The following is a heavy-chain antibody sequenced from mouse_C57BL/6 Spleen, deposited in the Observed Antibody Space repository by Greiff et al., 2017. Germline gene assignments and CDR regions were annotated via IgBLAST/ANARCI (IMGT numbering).Heavy chain of an antibody. CDR3: ASWNVNYCAMGY. CDR1: GYAFSSSW. CDR2: IYPGDGDT. V-gene: IGHV1-82*01. Sequence: QVQLQQPGPELVKPGASVKISCKASGYAFSSSWMNWVKQRPGKGLEWIGRIYPGDGDTNYNGKFKGKATLTADKSSSTAYMQLSSLTSEDSAVYFCASWNVNYCAMGYWGQGTSVTVSS. J-gene: IGHJ4*01.